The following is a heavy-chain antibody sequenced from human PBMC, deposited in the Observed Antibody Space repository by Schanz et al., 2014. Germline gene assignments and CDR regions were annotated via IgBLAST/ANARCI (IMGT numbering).Heavy chain of an antibody. Sequence: EVRLVESGGGLVQPGGSLRLSCAASGFTLSNSDMHWVRQGTGKGLEWVSTIGYLGDTYYPDSVKGRFTISRDNAKNSLYLQMNSLRAEDTAVYYCAREQIMAAAGRVDYWGHGTLVTVSS. V-gene: IGHV3-13*01. CDR2: IGYLGDT. CDR3: AREQIMAAAGRVDY. CDR1: GFTLSNSD. D-gene: IGHD6-13*01. J-gene: IGHJ4*01.